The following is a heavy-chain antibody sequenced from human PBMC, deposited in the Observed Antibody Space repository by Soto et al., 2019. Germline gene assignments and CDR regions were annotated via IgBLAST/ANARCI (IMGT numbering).Heavy chain of an antibody. CDR3: ARRRAVVAARPYYYYAMDV. V-gene: IGHV1-8*01. D-gene: IGHD6-6*01. CDR1: GYTFTSYD. Sequence: QVQLVQSGAEVKKPGASVKVSCKTSGYTFTSYDINWVRQAPGQGLEWMGWMKPNSGDTGYAPKFQGRVNMTRNTSTGTAYMELSSLISEDTAVYYCARRRAVVAARPYYYYAMDVWGQGTTVTVSS. J-gene: IGHJ6*02. CDR2: MKPNSGDT.